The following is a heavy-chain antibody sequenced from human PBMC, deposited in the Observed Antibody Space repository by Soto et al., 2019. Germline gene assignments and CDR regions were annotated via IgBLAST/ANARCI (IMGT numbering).Heavy chain of an antibody. CDR2: VFYSVSS. Sequence: QVQLQESGPGLVRPSETLSLTCTVSGASITTYSWNWIRQPPGKGLEWIGNVFYSVSSDSDPSLKSRPPVSVATSKHQVSLILRSVSAADTAVYYCASRGLQYSDFLTLPQAVGAFDIWGQGTPVTLSS. CDR1: GASITTYS. V-gene: IGHV4-59*01. D-gene: IGHD3-9*01. J-gene: IGHJ3*02. CDR3: ASRGLQYSDFLTLPQAVGAFDI.